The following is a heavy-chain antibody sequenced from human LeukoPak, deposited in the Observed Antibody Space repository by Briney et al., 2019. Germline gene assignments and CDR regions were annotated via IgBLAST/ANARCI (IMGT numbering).Heavy chain of an antibody. V-gene: IGHV1-24*01. Sequence: ASVNVSCKVSGYTLTELSMHWVRQAPGKGLEWMGGFDPEDGETIYAQKFQGRVTMTEDTSTDTAYMELSSLRSEDTAVYYCGTMRAYCGGDCQFFDYWGQGSLVTVSS. J-gene: IGHJ4*02. CDR3: GTMRAYCGGDCQFFDY. CDR1: GYTLTELS. D-gene: IGHD2-21*02. CDR2: FDPEDGET.